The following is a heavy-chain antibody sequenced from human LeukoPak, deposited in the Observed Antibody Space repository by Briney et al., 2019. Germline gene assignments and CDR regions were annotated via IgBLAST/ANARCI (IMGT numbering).Heavy chain of an antibody. D-gene: IGHD5-18*01. CDR3: ARDQRYSYGYYYYYGMDV. J-gene: IGHJ6*02. Sequence: GSLRLSCAASGFTVSSNYMSWVRQAPGKGLEWVSVIYSGGSTYYADSVKGRFTISRDNSKNTLYLQMNSLRAEDTAVYYCARDQRYSYGYYYYYGMDVWGQGTTVTVSS. CDR1: GFTVSSNY. CDR2: IYSGGST. V-gene: IGHV3-66*01.